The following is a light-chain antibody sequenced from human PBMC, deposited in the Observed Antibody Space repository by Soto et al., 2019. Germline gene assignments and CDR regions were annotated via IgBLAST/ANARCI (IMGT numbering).Light chain of an antibody. CDR3: QQYNSYPWT. CDR2: DAS. Sequence: DIQMTQSPSSLSASVGDRVTITCRASQSISRWLACYQQKPGKAPKFLIYDASSLESGVPSNFSGSGSGTEFTLSISSLQPEDFATYYCQQYNSYPWTFGQGTTGDIK. V-gene: IGKV1-5*01. CDR1: QSISRW. J-gene: IGKJ1*01.